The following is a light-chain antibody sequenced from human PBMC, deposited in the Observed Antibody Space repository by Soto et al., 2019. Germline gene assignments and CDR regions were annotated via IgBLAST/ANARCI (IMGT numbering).Light chain of an antibody. CDR1: QSISNW. CDR2: KAS. Sequence: DIQMTQSPSTLSASVGDRVTITCLASQSISNWLAWYQQKPGKAPKLLIYKASSLEGGVPSRFSGSGSGTEFTLTISSLQPDDFATYYCQQYNSRYTFGQGTKLEIK. CDR3: QQYNSRYT. V-gene: IGKV1-5*03. J-gene: IGKJ2*01.